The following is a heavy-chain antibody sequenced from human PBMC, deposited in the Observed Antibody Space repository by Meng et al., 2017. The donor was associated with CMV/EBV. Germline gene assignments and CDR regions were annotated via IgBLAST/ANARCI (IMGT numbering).Heavy chain of an antibody. D-gene: IGHD1-7*01. CDR2: INPNAGTT. V-gene: IGHV1-46*01. J-gene: IGHJ3*02. CDR1: GYTFTSYY. CDR3: ARDAVNWNSESDAFDI. Sequence: ASVTVSCKASGYTFTSYYMHWVRQAPGQGLEWMGIINPNAGTTNYAQKFQGRVTMTRDTSTSSVYMELSSLRSEDTAVYYCARDAVNWNSESDAFDIWGQGTMVAVSS.